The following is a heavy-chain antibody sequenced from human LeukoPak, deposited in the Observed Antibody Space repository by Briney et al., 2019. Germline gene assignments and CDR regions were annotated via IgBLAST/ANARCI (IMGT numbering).Heavy chain of an antibody. V-gene: IGHV4-59*08. D-gene: IGHD1-14*01. Sequence: ASETLSLTCNVSGGSISSSYWSWLRQPPGKGLEWVGYIYNTGTTNYTPSLNSRVTISVDTSKNQLSLRLSSVTAADTAVYYCARHEPPGARRHLDYWGQGTLVTVSS. CDR1: GGSISSSY. CDR3: ARHEPPGARRHLDY. CDR2: IYNTGTT. J-gene: IGHJ4*02.